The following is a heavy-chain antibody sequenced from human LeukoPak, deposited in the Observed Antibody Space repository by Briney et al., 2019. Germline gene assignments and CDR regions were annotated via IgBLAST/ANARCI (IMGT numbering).Heavy chain of an antibody. CDR2: IYSGGST. CDR1: GFTFSSYG. CDR3: AREWAYRRAFDI. D-gene: IGHD1-26*01. Sequence: PGGTLRLSCAASGFTFSSYGMSWVRQAPGKGLEWVSVIYSGGSTYYADSVKGRFTISRDNSKDTLYLQMNSLRAEDTSVYYCAREWAYRRAFDIWGQGTMVTVSS. J-gene: IGHJ3*02. V-gene: IGHV3-53*01.